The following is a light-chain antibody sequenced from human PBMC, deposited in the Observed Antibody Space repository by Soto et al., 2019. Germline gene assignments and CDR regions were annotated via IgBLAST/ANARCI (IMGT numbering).Light chain of an antibody. CDR1: QSVSSSY. Sequence: EIVLTQSPGTLSLSPGERATLSCRASQSVSSSYLAWYQQKPGQAPRLLIYGASSRATGIPDRFSGSGSGTDFTLTISRLEPEDFAVYYCQQNGQTFGQGTKVDIK. V-gene: IGKV3-20*01. CDR2: GAS. J-gene: IGKJ1*01. CDR3: QQNGQT.